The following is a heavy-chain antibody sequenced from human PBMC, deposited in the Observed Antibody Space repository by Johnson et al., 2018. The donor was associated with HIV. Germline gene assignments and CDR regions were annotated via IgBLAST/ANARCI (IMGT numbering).Heavy chain of an antibody. V-gene: IGHV3-9*01. J-gene: IGHJ3*02. CDR3: VRDRGTVVIWSDAFDI. D-gene: IGHD3-22*01. CDR1: GFTFHDYD. Sequence: QLVESGGGLVKPGRSLRLSCAASGFTFHDYDIHWVRQAPGKGLEWVSGISWNSGSIGYADSVKGRFTISRDNAKNSLYLQMNSLRAEDTAMYYCVRDRGTVVIWSDAFDIWGQGTMVTVSS. CDR2: ISWNSGSI.